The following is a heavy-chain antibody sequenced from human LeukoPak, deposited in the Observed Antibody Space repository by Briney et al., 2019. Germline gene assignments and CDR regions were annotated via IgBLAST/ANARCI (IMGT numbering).Heavy chain of an antibody. CDR2: INPSGGST. J-gene: IGHJ5*02. CDR1: GYTFTIYY. Sequence: ASVKVSCKASGYTFTIYYMHWARQAPGQGLEWMGIINPSGGSTSYAQKFQGRVTMTRDTSTSTVYMELSSLRSEDTAVYYCAREGGCSGGSCYSRSNWFDPWGQGTLVTVSS. CDR3: AREGGCSGGSCYSRSNWFDP. V-gene: IGHV1-46*01. D-gene: IGHD2-15*01.